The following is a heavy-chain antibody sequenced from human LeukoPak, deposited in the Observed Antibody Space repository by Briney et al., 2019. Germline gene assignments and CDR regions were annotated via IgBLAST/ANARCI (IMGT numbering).Heavy chain of an antibody. Sequence: ASVKVSCKASGGTFSSYAISWVRQAPGQGLEWMGGIISIFGTANYAQKFQGRVTITTDESTSTAYMELSSLRSEDTAVYYCARSAVANYYYYYMDVWGKGTTVTVSS. CDR3: ARSAVANYYYYYMDV. D-gene: IGHD6-19*01. CDR2: IISIFGTA. J-gene: IGHJ6*03. CDR1: GGTFSSYA. V-gene: IGHV1-69*05.